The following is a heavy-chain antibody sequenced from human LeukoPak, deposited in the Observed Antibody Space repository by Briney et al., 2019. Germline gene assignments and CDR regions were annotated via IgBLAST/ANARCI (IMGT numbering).Heavy chain of an antibody. CDR1: GGSISRSSYY. D-gene: IGHD6-19*01. CDR2: TYYGGST. CDR3: ARHQWLESNWFDP. V-gene: IGHV4-39*01. J-gene: IGHJ5*02. Sequence: SETLSLTCTVSGGSISRSSYYWGWIRQPPGKGLEWIGGTYYGGSTYYSPSLKSRVTISVDTSKTHFSLRLSSVTAADTAMYYCARHQWLESNWFDPWGQGTLVTVSS.